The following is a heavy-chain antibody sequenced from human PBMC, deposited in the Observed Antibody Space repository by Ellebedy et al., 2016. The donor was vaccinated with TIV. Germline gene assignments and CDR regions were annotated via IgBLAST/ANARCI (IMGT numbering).Heavy chain of an antibody. CDR3: ARDTMWGFDS. Sequence: GGSLRLSCAASGFTFSTYSMNWVRQAPGKGLEWVSYISSSSSNIYYADSVKGRFTISRDNAKNSLYLQMDSLRADDTAIYYCARDTMWGFDSWGQGTLVTVSS. D-gene: IGHD3-10*02. CDR1: GFTFSTYS. J-gene: IGHJ4*02. V-gene: IGHV3-48*04. CDR2: ISSSSSNI.